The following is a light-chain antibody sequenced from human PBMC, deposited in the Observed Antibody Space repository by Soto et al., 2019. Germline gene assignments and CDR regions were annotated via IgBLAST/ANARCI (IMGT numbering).Light chain of an antibody. J-gene: IGKJ1*01. CDR2: GTF. CDR3: QQYGSPLWT. Sequence: EIVLTQSPGTLSLSPGERATLSCRASQSITSSYLAWYQQKPGQAPRLLISGTFSRVTGIPDRFSGSGSGTDFTLTISRLEPEDFAVYYCQQYGSPLWTFGQGTKVEIK. V-gene: IGKV3-20*01. CDR1: QSITSSY.